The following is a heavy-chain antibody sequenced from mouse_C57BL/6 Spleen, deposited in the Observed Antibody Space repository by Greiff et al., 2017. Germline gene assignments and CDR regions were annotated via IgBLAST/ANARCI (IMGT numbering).Heavy chain of an antibody. CDR2: INPNNGGT. J-gene: IGHJ2*01. V-gene: IGHV1-26*01. Sequence: VQLQQSGPELVKPGASVKISCKASGYTFTDYYMNWVKQSHGKSLEWIGDINPNNGGTSYNQKFKGKATLTVDKSSSTASMELRSLTAEDSAVYYCAPHYDGSPVGYWGQGTTLTVSS. CDR3: APHYDGSPVGY. CDR1: GYTFTDYY. D-gene: IGHD1-1*01.